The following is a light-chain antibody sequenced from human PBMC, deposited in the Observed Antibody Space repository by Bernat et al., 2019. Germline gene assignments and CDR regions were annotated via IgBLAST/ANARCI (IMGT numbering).Light chain of an antibody. CDR2: KAS. CDR3: QQYKNYIT. CDR1: QSISDW. Sequence: DIQMTQSPSTLSASVGDRVTITCRASQSISDWLAWYQQKPGKAPKLLIYKASSLESGVPSRFSGSGSATEFTLTINSLQPDDSAMYYCQQYKNYITFGQGTRLEIK. V-gene: IGKV1-5*03. J-gene: IGKJ5*01.